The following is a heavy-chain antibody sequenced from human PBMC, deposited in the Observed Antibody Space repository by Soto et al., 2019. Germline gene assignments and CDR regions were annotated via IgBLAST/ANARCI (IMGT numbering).Heavy chain of an antibody. J-gene: IGHJ4*02. Sequence: QVQLVQSGAEVKRPGASVKVSCKASGYTFTSYAFSWVRQAPGQGLEWMGWISNYNGNTNYAQKLQGRVTMTTDTSTSTAYMELRSLRSDDTAVYFCARAEGTTSDFDYWCQGTLVTVSS. V-gene: IGHV1-18*04. CDR3: ARAEGTTSDFDY. D-gene: IGHD4-17*01. CDR2: ISNYNGNT. CDR1: GYTFTSYA.